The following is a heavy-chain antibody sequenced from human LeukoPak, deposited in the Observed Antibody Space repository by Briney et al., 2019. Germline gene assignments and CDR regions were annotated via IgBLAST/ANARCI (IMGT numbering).Heavy chain of an antibody. Sequence: ASVKVSCKASGGTFSSYAISWVRQAPGQGLEWMGRIIPILGIANYAQKFQGRVTITADKSTSTAYMELSSLRSEDTAVYYCARSLGKQWLVRAFSYYMDVWGKGTTVTVSS. CDR1: GGTFSSYA. CDR2: IIPILGIA. V-gene: IGHV1-69*04. D-gene: IGHD6-19*01. CDR3: ARSLGKQWLVRAFSYYMDV. J-gene: IGHJ6*03.